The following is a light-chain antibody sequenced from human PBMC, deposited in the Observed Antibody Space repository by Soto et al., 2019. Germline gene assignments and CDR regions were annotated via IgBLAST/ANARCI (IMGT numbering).Light chain of an antibody. V-gene: IGKV3-20*01. J-gene: IGKJ2*01. Sequence: EIVLTQSPGTLSLSPGERATLSCRASQSLTSSYLAWYQQKPGQAPRLLIYGASSRATGIPDRFSGSGSGTACTLTINRLEIEDFAMYACEQYDSSPPAYSFGQGTKLEIK. CDR2: GAS. CDR1: QSLTSSY. CDR3: EQYDSSPPAYS.